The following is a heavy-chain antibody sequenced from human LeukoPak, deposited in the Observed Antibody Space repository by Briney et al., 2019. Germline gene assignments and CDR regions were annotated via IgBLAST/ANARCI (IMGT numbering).Heavy chain of an antibody. J-gene: IGHJ5*02. Sequence: SETLSLTCTVSGYSISSGYYWGWIRQPPGKGLEWIGSIYHSGSSYYNLSLKSRVTISIDTSKNQFSMKLSSVTAADTAVYYCARGSYYDFWSGHNWFDPWGQGTLVTVSS. D-gene: IGHD3-3*01. CDR3: ARGSYYDFWSGHNWFDP. CDR2: IYHSGSS. V-gene: IGHV4-38-2*02. CDR1: GYSISSGYY.